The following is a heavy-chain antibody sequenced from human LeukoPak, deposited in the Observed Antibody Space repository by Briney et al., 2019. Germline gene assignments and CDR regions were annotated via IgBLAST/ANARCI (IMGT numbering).Heavy chain of an antibody. D-gene: IGHD3-16*01. V-gene: IGHV4-61*02. CDR1: GGSISSGSYY. CDR3: TRGAGWLIDY. CDR2: ICTSGST. Sequence: SETLSLTCTVSGGSISSGSYYWSWIRQPAGKGLEWIGRICTSGSTNYNPSLKSRVTISADTSKNHFSLKLNSVTTADTAVYYCTRGAGWLIDYWGQGTLVTVSS. J-gene: IGHJ4*02.